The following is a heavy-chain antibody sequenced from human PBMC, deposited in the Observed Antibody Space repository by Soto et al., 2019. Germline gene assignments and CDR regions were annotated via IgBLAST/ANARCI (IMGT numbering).Heavy chain of an antibody. V-gene: IGHV4-59*01. D-gene: IGHD3-10*01. CDR1: GGSISSYY. CDR2: IYYSGST. Sequence: SETQSLTCTVSGGSISSYYWRWIRQPPGKGLEWIGYIYYSGSTNYNPSLKSRVTISVDTSKNQFSLKLSSVTAADTAVYYCARAGGSGSYSVLHYFDYWGQGTLVTVSS. CDR3: ARAGGSGSYSVLHYFDY. J-gene: IGHJ4*02.